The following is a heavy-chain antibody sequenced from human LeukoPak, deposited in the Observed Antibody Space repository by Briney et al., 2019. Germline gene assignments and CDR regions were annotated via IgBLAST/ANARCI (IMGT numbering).Heavy chain of an antibody. CDR1: GFTVSWYG. D-gene: IGHD2-15*01. J-gene: IGHJ4*02. V-gene: IGHV3-30*18. CDR2: MSHEGSNK. CDR3: AKESGVYCSGGSCYLDH. Sequence: PGRSLRLACAASGFTVSWYGMHWVRQAPGKGLEWVAVMSHEGSNKYYADSLKGRFTISRDNSKNTLYLQMNSLRAEDTAVYYCAKESGVYCSGGSCYLDHWGQGTLVTVSS.